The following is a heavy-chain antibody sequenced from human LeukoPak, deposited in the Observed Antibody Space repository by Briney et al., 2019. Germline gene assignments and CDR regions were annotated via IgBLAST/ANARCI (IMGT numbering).Heavy chain of an antibody. V-gene: IGHV5-51*01. CDR1: GYSFTSYW. J-gene: IGHJ3*02. CDR3: ASTYYYDSSGYYSWAFDI. Sequence: GESLKISSKGSGYSFTSYWIGWVRQMPGKGLEWMGIIYPGDSDTRSSPSFQGQVTISADKSISTAYLQWSSLKASDTAMYYCASTYYYDSSGYYSWAFDIWGQGTMVTVSS. D-gene: IGHD3-22*01. CDR2: IYPGDSDT.